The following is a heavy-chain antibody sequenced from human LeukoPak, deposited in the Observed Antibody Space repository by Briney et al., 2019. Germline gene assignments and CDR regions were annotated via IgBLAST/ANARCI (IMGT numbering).Heavy chain of an antibody. V-gene: IGHV3-48*04. CDR2: ISSGATTT. J-gene: IGHJ4*02. Sequence: GGSLRLSCAASGFTLTSDSMNWVRQAPGKGLEWISYISSGATTTYYADSVKGRFTISRDNAKNTLFLQMNSLRVDDTAVYYCAKGTVGAKYWGQGTLVIVSS. CDR3: AKGTVGAKY. D-gene: IGHD1-26*01. CDR1: GFTLTSDS.